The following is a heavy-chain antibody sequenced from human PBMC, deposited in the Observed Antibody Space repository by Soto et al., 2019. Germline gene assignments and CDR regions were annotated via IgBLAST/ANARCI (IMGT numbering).Heavy chain of an antibody. CDR3: ARSAYCGSGCYYYFDY. CDR2: MYKSGNT. V-gene: IGHV4-59*01. J-gene: IGHJ4*02. D-gene: IGHD2-21*02. CDR1: GGDISTYY. Sequence: PSETLSLTCTVSGGDISTYYWHWIRQAPGRGLEWIGYMYKSGNTNYNSSLRSRVTISVDTSKRQLSLKLNSVTVADTAIYYCARSAYCGSGCYYYFDYWGPGTLVTAPQ.